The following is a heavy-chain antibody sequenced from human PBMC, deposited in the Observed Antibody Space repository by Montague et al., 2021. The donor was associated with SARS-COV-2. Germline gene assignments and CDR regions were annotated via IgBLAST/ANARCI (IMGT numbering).Heavy chain of an antibody. CDR1: GGSMSGYS. CDR3: ARAQNTCFIANCVNYFDV. D-gene: IGHD1-1*01. J-gene: IGHJ4*02. V-gene: IGHV4-59*01. CDR2: VHYTGST. Sequence: SETLSLTCEVSGGSMSGYSWTWIRQSPGKGLEWIGYVHYTGSTKYNPSLKTRVSLSLDTPKNHFSLHLSSVTAADTAIYFCARAQNTCFIANCVNYFDVWGLGALVTVSS.